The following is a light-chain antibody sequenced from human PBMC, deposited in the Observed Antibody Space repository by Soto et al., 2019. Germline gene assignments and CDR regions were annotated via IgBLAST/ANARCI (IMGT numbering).Light chain of an antibody. CDR3: CSYAGSSTYV. Sequence: QSVLTQPASVSGSPGQSITISCTGTSSDVGSYNLVSWYQQHPGKAPKLMIYEVSKRPSGVSNRFSGSKSGNTASLTISGLQAEDEADYYCCSYAGSSTYVFGTWTKVTVL. CDR2: EVS. V-gene: IGLV2-23*02. J-gene: IGLJ1*01. CDR1: SSDVGSYNL.